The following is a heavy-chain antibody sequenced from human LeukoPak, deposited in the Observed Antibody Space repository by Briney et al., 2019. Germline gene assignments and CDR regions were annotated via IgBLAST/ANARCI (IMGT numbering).Heavy chain of an antibody. D-gene: IGHD3-22*01. CDR3: AKGVTMIVVARAFDY. V-gene: IGHV3-23*01. J-gene: IGHJ4*02. CDR1: GFTFSSYA. CDR2: ISGSGGST. Sequence: GGALRLSCAAAGFTFSSYAMSWVRQAPGKGPEWVSAISGSGGSTYYADSVKGRFTISRDNSKNTLYLQMNSLRAEDTAVYYCAKGVTMIVVARAFDYWGQGTLVTVSS.